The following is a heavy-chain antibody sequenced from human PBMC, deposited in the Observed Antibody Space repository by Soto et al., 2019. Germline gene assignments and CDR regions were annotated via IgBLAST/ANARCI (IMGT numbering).Heavy chain of an antibody. CDR1: GYTFTNYY. Sequence: QVQLVQSGAEVKKPGASVKVSCKASGYTFTNYYMHWVRQAPGQGLEWMGIINPSGGSTTYAQKCQCRVTMTRDTARRTVYMELSSLSSEDTAVYYCARGFSSGWPFGYWGQGTPVTVSS. CDR2: INPSGGST. D-gene: IGHD6-19*01. J-gene: IGHJ4*02. V-gene: IGHV1-46*01. CDR3: ARGFSSGWPFGY.